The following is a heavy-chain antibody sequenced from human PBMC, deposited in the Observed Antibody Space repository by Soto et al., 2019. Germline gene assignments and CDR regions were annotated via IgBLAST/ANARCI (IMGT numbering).Heavy chain of an antibody. D-gene: IGHD1-7*01. CDR2: LNTYGNT. CDR1: GGSMSSYR. Sequence: SETLSLTCTVSGGSMSSYRWSWIRQPAGKGLEWIGRLNTYGNTHYNPSLKSRVTVSVDTSRNQFFLTLRSVTAADSAVYHCGRESGETWDYEASWGHGTPVTVSS. CDR3: GRESGETWDYEAS. V-gene: IGHV4-4*07. J-gene: IGHJ5*01.